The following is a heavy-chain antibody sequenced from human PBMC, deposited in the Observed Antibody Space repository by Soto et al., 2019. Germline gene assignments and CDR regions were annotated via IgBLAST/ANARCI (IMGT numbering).Heavy chain of an antibody. J-gene: IGHJ4*02. D-gene: IGHD4-17*01. Sequence: ASVKVSCKASGYTFTSYGISWVRQAPGQGLEWMGWISAYNGNTNYAQKLQGRVTMTTDTSTSTAYMELRSLRSDDTAVYYCAGDKDYGGPAYFDYWGQGTLVTVSS. CDR1: GYTFTSYG. CDR3: AGDKDYGGPAYFDY. V-gene: IGHV1-18*01. CDR2: ISAYNGNT.